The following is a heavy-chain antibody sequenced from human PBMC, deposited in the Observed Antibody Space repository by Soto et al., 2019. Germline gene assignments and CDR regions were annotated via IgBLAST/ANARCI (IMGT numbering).Heavy chain of an antibody. Sequence: PGGSLRLSCAASGFTFSSYAMSWVRQAPGKGLEWVSAISGSGGSTYYADSVKGRFTISRDNSKNTLYLQMNSLRAEDTAVYYCARGSGSYYSSYYYYYGMDVWGQGTTVTVSS. V-gene: IGHV3-23*01. J-gene: IGHJ6*02. CDR1: GFTFSSYA. CDR3: ARGSGSYYSSYYYYYGMDV. D-gene: IGHD3-10*01. CDR2: ISGSGGST.